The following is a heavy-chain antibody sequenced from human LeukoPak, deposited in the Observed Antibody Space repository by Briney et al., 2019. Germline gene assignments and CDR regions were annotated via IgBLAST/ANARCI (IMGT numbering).Heavy chain of an antibody. J-gene: IGHJ4*02. V-gene: IGHV4-34*01. CDR2: INHSGST. D-gene: IGHD2-21*01. Sequence: SETLSLTCTVSGGSISSYYWSWIRQPPGKGLEWIGEINHSGSTNYNPSLKSRVTISVDTSKNQFSLKLSSVTAADTAVYYCARGYVASAPFDYWGQGTLVTVSS. CDR3: ARGYVASAPFDY. CDR1: GGSISSYY.